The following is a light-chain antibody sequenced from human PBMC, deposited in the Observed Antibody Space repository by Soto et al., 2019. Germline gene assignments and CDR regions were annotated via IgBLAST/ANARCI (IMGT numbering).Light chain of an antibody. J-gene: IGKJ3*01. V-gene: IGKV3-15*01. CDR3: QQYNNWPLT. CDR2: GAS. Sequence: EIVMTQSPSTLSVSPGESATLSCRASQSVSSNLAWYQQKPGQAPRLLIYGASTRATGIPARFSGSGSGTEFPLTISSLQSEDFAFYYCQQYNNWPLTFVPGTKVDLK. CDR1: QSVSSN.